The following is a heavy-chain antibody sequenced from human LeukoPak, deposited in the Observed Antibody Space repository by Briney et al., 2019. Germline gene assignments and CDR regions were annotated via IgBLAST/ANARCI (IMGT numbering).Heavy chain of an antibody. Sequence: GGSLRLSCAASGFTFSSFMMNWVRQAPGKGLEWVLSISGSSSYIYYADSVKGRFTISRDNAENSLYLQMNSLRAEDTAVYYCTRGPASLPFDIWGQGTMVTVSS. J-gene: IGHJ3*02. CDR2: ISGSSSYI. CDR3: TRGPASLPFDI. CDR1: GFTFSSFM. V-gene: IGHV3-21*03. D-gene: IGHD6-6*01.